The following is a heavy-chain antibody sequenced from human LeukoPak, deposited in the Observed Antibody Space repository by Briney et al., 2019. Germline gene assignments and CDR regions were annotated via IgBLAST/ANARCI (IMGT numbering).Heavy chain of an antibody. CDR1: GFTFSSSA. CDR2: ISGSGSGGST. D-gene: IGHD5-18*01. J-gene: IGHJ4*02. CDR3: ATPVEGDSYGSLDY. Sequence: GGSLRLSCAASGFTFSSSAMSWVRQAPGKGLEWVSNISGSGSGGSTYYADSVKGRFTISRDNAKNSLYLQMNSLRAEDTAVYYCATPVEGDSYGSLDYWGQGTLVTVSS. V-gene: IGHV3-23*01.